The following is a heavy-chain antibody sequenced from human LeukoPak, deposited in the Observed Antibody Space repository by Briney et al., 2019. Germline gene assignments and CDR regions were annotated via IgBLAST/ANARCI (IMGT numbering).Heavy chain of an antibody. J-gene: IGHJ5*02. V-gene: IGHV4-31*03. CDR1: GGPISSGGYY. Sequence: SETLSLTCTVSGGPISSGGYYWSWIRQHPGKGLEWIGYIYYSGSTYYNPSLKSRVTISVDTSKNQFSLKLSSVTAADTAVYYCARASFYGSGSYNNWFDPWGQGTLVTVSS. CDR3: ARASFYGSGSYNNWFDP. D-gene: IGHD3-10*01. CDR2: IYYSGST.